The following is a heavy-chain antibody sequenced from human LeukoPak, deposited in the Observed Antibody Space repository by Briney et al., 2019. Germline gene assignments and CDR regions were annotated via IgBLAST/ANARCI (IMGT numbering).Heavy chain of an antibody. V-gene: IGHV3-7*03. D-gene: IGHD6-19*01. J-gene: IGHJ4*02. Sequence: GGSLRLSCAASGFTFSSYWMTWVRQAPGKGLEWVANIKRDGSEKHYVDSVKGRFTISRDNAKSSMFLQMNSLRAEDTAVYYCASLLVAGVASVDYRGQGTLVTVSS. CDR2: IKRDGSEK. CDR3: ASLLVAGVASVDY. CDR1: GFTFSSYW.